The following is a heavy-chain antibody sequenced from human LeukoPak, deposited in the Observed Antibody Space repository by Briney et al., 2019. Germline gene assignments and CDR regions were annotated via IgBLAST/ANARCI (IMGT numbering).Heavy chain of an antibody. D-gene: IGHD6-13*01. CDR3: ARDQGAAGGY. Sequence: GGSLRLSCAASRFPFSNYWMTWVRQAPGKGLEWVANINQDGTEKVYVDSVKGRFTISRDIAKNSLYLQMNSLRVEDTALYYCARDQGAAGGYWGQGTLVTVSS. J-gene: IGHJ4*02. V-gene: IGHV3-7*01. CDR1: RFPFSNYW. CDR2: INQDGTEK.